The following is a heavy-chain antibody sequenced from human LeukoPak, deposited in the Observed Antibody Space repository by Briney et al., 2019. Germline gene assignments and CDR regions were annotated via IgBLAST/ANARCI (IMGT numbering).Heavy chain of an antibody. Sequence: GGSLRLSCAASGFTFSSYAMSWVRQAPGKGLEWVSAISGSGGSTYYADSVKGRFTISRDNSKNTLYLQMNSLRAEDTAVYYCAKGLRIPHRIAAAGYYFDYWGQGTLVTVSS. D-gene: IGHD6-13*01. CDR2: ISGSGGST. CDR3: AKGLRIPHRIAAAGYYFDY. CDR1: GFTFSSYA. J-gene: IGHJ4*02. V-gene: IGHV3-23*01.